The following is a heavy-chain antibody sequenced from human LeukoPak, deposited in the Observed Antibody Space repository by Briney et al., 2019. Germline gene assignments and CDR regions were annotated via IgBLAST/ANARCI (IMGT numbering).Heavy chain of an antibody. CDR1: GGTFSSYD. J-gene: IGHJ4*02. CDR3: ASGRTDIVVVPATLRNYFFDY. Sequence: ASVKVSCKASGGTFSSYDISWVRQAPGQGLEWMGGTIPMFGTANYAQKFQGRVTISADKSTSTAYMELSSLRSEDTAVYYCASGRTDIVVVPATLRNYFFDYWGQGTLVTVSS. V-gene: IGHV1-69*06. CDR2: TIPMFGTA. D-gene: IGHD2-2*01.